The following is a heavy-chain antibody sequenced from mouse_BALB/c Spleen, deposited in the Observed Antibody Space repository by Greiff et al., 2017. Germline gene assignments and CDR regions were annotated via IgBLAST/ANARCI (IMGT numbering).Heavy chain of an antibody. CDR1: GFNIKDTY. CDR3: ARPLYYGSSQYYFDY. D-gene: IGHD1-1*01. Sequence: VQLQQSGAELVKPGASVKLSCTASGFNIKDTYMHWVKQRPEQGLEWIGRLDPANGNTKYDPKFQGKATITADPSSTTAYLQLSSLTSEDTAVYYCARPLYYGSSQYYFDYWGQGTTLTVSS. V-gene: IGHV14-3*02. J-gene: IGHJ2*01. CDR2: LDPANGNT.